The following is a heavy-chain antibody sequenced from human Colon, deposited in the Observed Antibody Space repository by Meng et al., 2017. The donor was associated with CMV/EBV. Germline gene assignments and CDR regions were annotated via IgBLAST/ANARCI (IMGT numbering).Heavy chain of an antibody. CDR1: GGPIGSYY. CDR3: ARDTGTTGTGSLFDY. J-gene: IGHJ4*02. V-gene: IGHV4-4*07. D-gene: IGHD1-1*01. CDR2: IHTTDST. Sequence: QRLASGPGCWKPSETLSLTCTVSGGPIGSYYWNWMRQPDGKGLEWIGRIHTTDSTNYNPSLKSRVTISVDTSKNQFSLKLTSVTAADTAVYYCARDTGTTGTGSLFDYWGQGILVTVSS.